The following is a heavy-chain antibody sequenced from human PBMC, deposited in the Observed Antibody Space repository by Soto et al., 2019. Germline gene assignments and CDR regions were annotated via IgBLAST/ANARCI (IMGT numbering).Heavy chain of an antibody. D-gene: IGHD4-17*01. J-gene: IGHJ4*01. V-gene: IGHV1-18*01. CDR1: GYTFPNYG. CDR3: ARHFYGDHGIVDY. CDR2: ISGYNGKT. Sequence: QVQLMQSGAEVRKPGASVRVSCKASGYTFPNYGIGWVRQAPGQGLEWMGWISGYNGKTKFAQKFQGRVALTTDKSTTTAYMELRSLRSDDTAVYFCARHFYGDHGIVDYWGQGNLVTVSS.